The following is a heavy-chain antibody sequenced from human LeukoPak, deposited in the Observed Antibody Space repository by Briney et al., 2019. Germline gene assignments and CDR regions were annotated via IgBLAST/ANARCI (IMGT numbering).Heavy chain of an antibody. J-gene: IGHJ4*02. V-gene: IGHV3-30*02. CDR1: GFTFSTYG. CDR3: ACNFADYYDTTGYYYSFDY. CDR2: IRYDGSHK. Sequence: GGSLRLSCAASGFTFSTYGMHCVRQAPGKGLEWLTFIRYDGSHKYYADSVKGRFTISRDNSKNTLYLQMNTLRAADTAVYYCACNFADYYDTTGYYYSFDYWGQGTLVSVSS. D-gene: IGHD3-22*01.